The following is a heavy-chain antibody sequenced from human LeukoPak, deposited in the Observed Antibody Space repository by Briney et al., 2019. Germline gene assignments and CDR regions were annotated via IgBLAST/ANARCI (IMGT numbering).Heavy chain of an antibody. Sequence: PSETLSLTCAVYGGSFSGYYWSWIRQPPGKGLEWVGEINHRGSTYYNPSLKSRVTISVDTSKNQFSLKVRSVTAADTAVYYCARERDFSDSSGSPSYWGQGTLVIVSS. CDR3: ARERDFSDSSGSPSY. V-gene: IGHV4-34*01. J-gene: IGHJ4*02. CDR2: INHRGST. D-gene: IGHD3-22*01. CDR1: GGSFSGYY.